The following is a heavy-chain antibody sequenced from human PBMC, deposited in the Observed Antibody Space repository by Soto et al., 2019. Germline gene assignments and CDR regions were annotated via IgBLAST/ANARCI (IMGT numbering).Heavy chain of an antibody. CDR3: AIHSKRMVRGVIIYYYYGIDV. J-gene: IGHJ6*02. CDR1: GGTFSSYA. D-gene: IGHD3-10*01. CDR2: IIPIFGTA. Sequence: GASVKVSCKASGGTFSSYAISWVRQAPGQGLEWMGGIIPIFGTANYAQKFQGRVTITADKSTSTAYMELSSLRSEDTAVYYCAIHSKRMVRGVIIYYYYGIDVCGQGPTVPVS. V-gene: IGHV1-69*06.